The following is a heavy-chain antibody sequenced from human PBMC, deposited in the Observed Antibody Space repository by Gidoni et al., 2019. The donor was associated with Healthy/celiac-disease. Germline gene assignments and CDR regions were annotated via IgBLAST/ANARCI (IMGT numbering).Heavy chain of an antibody. CDR3: ARVRASGGSDQIGAEYYYYYMDV. CDR2: IIPIFGTA. CDR1: GGTFSSYA. Sequence: QVQLVQSGAEVKKPGSSVKVSCKASGGTFSSYAISWVRQAPGQGFEWMGGIIPIFGTANYAQKFQGRVTITADESTSTAYMELSSLRSEDTAVYYCARVRASGGSDQIGAEYYYYYMDVWGKGTTVTVSS. D-gene: IGHD1-26*01. J-gene: IGHJ6*03. V-gene: IGHV1-69*01.